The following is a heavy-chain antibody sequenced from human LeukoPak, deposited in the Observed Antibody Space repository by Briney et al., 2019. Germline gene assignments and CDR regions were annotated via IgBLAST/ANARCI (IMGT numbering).Heavy chain of an antibody. CDR3: TRASYYYDTTGLGAVDI. D-gene: IGHD3-22*01. Sequence: GRSLRLSCAASGFTFNDHAMYWVRQAPGKGLEWVSGINWNSDNIGYADSVKGRFTISRDDAKNSLFLQMNSLRTEDTALYYCTRASYYYDTTGLGAVDIWGQGTMVTVSS. V-gene: IGHV3-9*01. CDR1: GFTFNDHA. CDR2: INWNSDNI. J-gene: IGHJ3*02.